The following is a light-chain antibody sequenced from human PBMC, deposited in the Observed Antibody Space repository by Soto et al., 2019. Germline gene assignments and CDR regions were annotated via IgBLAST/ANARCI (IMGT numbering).Light chain of an antibody. J-gene: IGKJ3*01. CDR3: QQRSNSPPIIT. CDR2: EAS. Sequence: EIVLTQSPAILSLSPGERATLSCRASQSLDSLLAWYQQKPSQAPRLLIYEASNRAAGIPARFSDSWSGTDFTLTISSLEPDDFAVYYCQQRSNSPPIITFGPVTKVDVK. CDR1: QSLDSL. V-gene: IGKV3-11*01.